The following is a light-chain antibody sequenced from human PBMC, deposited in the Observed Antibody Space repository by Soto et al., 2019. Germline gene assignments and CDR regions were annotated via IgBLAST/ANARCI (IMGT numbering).Light chain of an antibody. CDR1: TGAVTSGHY. CDR2: DTS. J-gene: IGLJ3*02. Sequence: QAVVTQEPSLTVSPGGTVTLTCGSSTGAVTSGHYPYWFQQKPGQAPRTLIYDTSNKHSWTPARFSGSLLGGKAALTLLGXXPEXXAEYYCXLSXXXXXXXFGGGX. CDR3: XLSXXXXXXX. V-gene: IGLV7-46*02.